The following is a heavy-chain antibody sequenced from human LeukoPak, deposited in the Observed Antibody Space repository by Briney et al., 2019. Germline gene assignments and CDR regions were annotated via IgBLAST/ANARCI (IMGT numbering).Heavy chain of an antibody. Sequence: SETLSLTCTVSGGSMSSYYWSWIRQSPGKGLEWIGHIYYSGNTNYNPSLKSRVIISIDTSKNLFSLMLTAVTAADTALYHCARSFSRDSSGAFDIWSPGTTVTVSS. CDR1: GGSMSSYY. D-gene: IGHD6-6*01. CDR3: ARSFSRDSSGAFDI. V-gene: IGHV4-59*01. J-gene: IGHJ3*02. CDR2: IYYSGNT.